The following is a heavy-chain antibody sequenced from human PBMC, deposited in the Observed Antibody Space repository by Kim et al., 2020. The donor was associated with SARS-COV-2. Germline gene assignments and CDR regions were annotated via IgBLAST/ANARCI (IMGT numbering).Heavy chain of an antibody. CDR1: GYTFTSYA. CDR2: INTNTGNP. J-gene: IGHJ6*02. D-gene: IGHD3-9*01. Sequence: ASVKVSCKASGYTFTSYAMNWVRQAPGQGLEWMGWINTNTGNPTYAQCFTGRFVFSLDTSVSTAYLQISSLKAEDTAVYYCAREGYDILTGYYTSYYYYGMDVWGQGTTVTVSS. CDR3: AREGYDILTGYYTSYYYYGMDV. V-gene: IGHV7-4-1*02.